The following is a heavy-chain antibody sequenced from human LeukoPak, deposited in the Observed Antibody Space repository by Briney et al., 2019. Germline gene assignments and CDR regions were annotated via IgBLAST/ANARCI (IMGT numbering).Heavy chain of an antibody. J-gene: IGHJ1*01. V-gene: IGHV3-23*01. Sequence: GGSLRLSCRASRFSFSDYDMHWVRQAPGKGLEWVSAISGSGGSTYYADSVKGRFTISRDNSKNTLYLQMNSLRAEDTAVYYCAKAPDVAVAGTNSQHWGQGTLVTVSS. D-gene: IGHD6-19*01. CDR3: AKAPDVAVAGTNSQH. CDR2: ISGSGGST. CDR1: RFSFSDYD.